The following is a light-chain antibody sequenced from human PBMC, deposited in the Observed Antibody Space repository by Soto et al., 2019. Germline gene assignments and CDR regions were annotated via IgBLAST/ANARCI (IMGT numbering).Light chain of an antibody. CDR1: GGGIASDY. V-gene: IGLV6-57*04. Sequence: NFMLTQPHSVSESPGKTVTISCTRTGGGIASDYVQWYQQRPGRAPTTVIYEDSQRPSGVPDRFSGSIDSSSNSASLTISGLKTEDEADYYCQSYDTTSRVFGGGTQLTVL. J-gene: IGLJ3*02. CDR3: QSYDTTSRV. CDR2: EDS.